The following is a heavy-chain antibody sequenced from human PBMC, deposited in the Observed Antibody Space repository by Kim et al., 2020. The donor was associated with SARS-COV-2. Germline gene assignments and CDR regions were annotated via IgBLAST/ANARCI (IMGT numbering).Heavy chain of an antibody. V-gene: IGHV4-39*01. D-gene: IGHD3-22*01. J-gene: IGHJ4*02. CDR3: ARQVRNYCDSSGYYYLKYYFDY. CDR2: IYYSGST. Sequence: SETLSLTCTVSGGSISSSSYYWGWIRQPPGKGLEWIGSIYYSGSTYYNPSIKSRVTISVDTTKNQFSLKLSSVTAADTAVYYCARQVRNYCDSSGYYYLKYYFDYWGQGTLVTVSP. CDR1: GGSISSSSYY.